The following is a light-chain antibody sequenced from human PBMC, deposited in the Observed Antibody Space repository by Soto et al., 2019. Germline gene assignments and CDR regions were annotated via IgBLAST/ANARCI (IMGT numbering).Light chain of an antibody. CDR2: AAS. CDR3: QHLNSYPRALA. CDR1: RSISTF. V-gene: IGKV1-9*01. J-gene: IGKJ4*02. Sequence: DIQLTQSPSFLSASVGDRVTITCRASRSISTFLAWYQQKPGKAPKLLIYAASTLERGVSLRFSGSRSGTEHTLTISSLQPEEFAAYDCQHLNSYPRALAFGGGTQVEI.